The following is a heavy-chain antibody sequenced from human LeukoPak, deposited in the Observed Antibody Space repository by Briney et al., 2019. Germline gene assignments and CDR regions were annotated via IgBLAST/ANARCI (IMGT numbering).Heavy chain of an antibody. V-gene: IGHV3-33*01. CDR3: ARDGTESYYDILTGYFDY. D-gene: IGHD3-9*01. Sequence: GGSLRLSCAASGFAFSSYGMHWVRQAPGKGLEWVAIIWYDGSNKYYAGSVKGRFTISRDNSKNTLYLQMSSLRAEDTAGYYCARDGTESYYDILTGYFDYWGQGTLVTVSS. CDR2: IWYDGSNK. J-gene: IGHJ4*02. CDR1: GFAFSSYG.